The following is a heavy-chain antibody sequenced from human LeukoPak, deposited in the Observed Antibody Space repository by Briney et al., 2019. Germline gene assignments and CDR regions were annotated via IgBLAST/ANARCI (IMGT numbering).Heavy chain of an antibody. CDR2: IYYSGST. CDR1: GGSISSYD. D-gene: IGHD2-2*01. CDR3: ASTYCSSTSCPLNFDY. V-gene: IGHV4-59*01. J-gene: IGHJ4*02. Sequence: SETLSLTCTVSGGSISSYDWSWIRQPPGKGLEWIGYIYYSGSTNYNPSLKSRVTISVDTSKNQFSLKLSSVTAADTAVYYCASTYCSSTSCPLNFDYWGQGTLVTVSS.